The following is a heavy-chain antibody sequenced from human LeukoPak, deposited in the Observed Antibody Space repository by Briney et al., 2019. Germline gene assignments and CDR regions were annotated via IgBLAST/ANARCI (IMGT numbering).Heavy chain of an antibody. V-gene: IGHV3-48*03. J-gene: IGHJ4*02. D-gene: IGHD3-16*01. CDR2: TTRSGGDI. CDR3: ARGRILGLESFFDL. Sequence: PGGSLRLSCVVSGFTFSRYEMHWVRQAPGKGLEGVSYTTRSGGDIHYAPSVRGRFTISSDTAENSVFLQMNNLRAEDTAVYYSARGRILGLESFFDLCGQGTLVTVSS. CDR1: GFTFSRYE.